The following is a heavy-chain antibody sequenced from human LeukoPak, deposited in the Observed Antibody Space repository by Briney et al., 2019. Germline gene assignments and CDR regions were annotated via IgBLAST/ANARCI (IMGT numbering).Heavy chain of an antibody. CDR2: ISGSGGST. D-gene: IGHD3-10*01. CDR1: GFTFSSYA. Sequence: GGSLRLSCAASGFTFSSYAMSWVRQAPGKGLDWVSAISGSGGSTYYADSVKGRFTISRDNSKNTLYLQMNSLRAEDTAVYYCAKSYYYGSGSYYPYDYWGQGPLVTVSS. J-gene: IGHJ4*02. V-gene: IGHV3-23*01. CDR3: AKSYYYGSGSYYPYDY.